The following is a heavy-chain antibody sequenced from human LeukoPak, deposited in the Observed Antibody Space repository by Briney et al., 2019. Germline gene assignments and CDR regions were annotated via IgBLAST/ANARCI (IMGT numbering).Heavy chain of an antibody. CDR3: ARVLGYRSSTSCYSAGKYYMDV. CDR1: GFTFSSYS. J-gene: IGHJ6*03. V-gene: IGHV3-21*01. Sequence: GGSLRLSCAASGFTFSSYSMNWVRQAPGKGLEWVSSISSSSSYIYYADSVKGRFTISRDNAKNSLYLQMNSLRAEDTAVYYCARVLGYRSSTSCYSAGKYYMDVWGKGTTVTVSS. CDR2: ISSSSSYI. D-gene: IGHD2-2*01.